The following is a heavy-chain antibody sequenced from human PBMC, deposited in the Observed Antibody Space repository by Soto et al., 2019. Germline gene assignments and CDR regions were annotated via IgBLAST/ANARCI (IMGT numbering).Heavy chain of an antibody. CDR3: ASPMGAHDYGDYVEGSWGDAFDI. Sequence: PSETLSLTCTVSGGSISSGDYYWSWIRQPPGKGLEWIGYIYYSGSTYYNPSLKGRVTISVDTSKDQFSLKLSSVTAADTAVYYCASPMGAHDYGDYVEGSWGDAFDIWGQGKMVTVSS. CDR1: GGSISSGDYY. J-gene: IGHJ3*02. V-gene: IGHV4-30-4*01. CDR2: IYYSGST. D-gene: IGHD4-17*01.